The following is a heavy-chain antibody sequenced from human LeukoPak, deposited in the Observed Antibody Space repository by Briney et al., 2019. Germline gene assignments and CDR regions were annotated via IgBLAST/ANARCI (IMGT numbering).Heavy chain of an antibody. J-gene: IGHJ4*02. D-gene: IGHD3-10*01. CDR1: GFTFSSYG. Sequence: GGSLRLSCAASGFTFSSYGMHWVRQAPGKGLEWVAVIWYDGSNKYYADSVKGRFTISRDNSKNTLYLQMNSLRAEDTAVYYCAIRRGPLDYYGSYWGQGTLVTVSS. CDR3: AIRRGPLDYYGSY. CDR2: IWYDGSNK. V-gene: IGHV3-33*08.